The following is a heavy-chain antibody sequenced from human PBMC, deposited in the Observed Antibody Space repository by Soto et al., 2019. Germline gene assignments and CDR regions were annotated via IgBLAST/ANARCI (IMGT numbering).Heavy chain of an antibody. CDR2: INHSGST. D-gene: IGHD3-3*01. CDR1: GGSFSCYY. J-gene: IGHJ6*02. CDR3: ASGYYDFWSGYPYYYYGMDV. V-gene: IGHV4-34*01. Sequence: SETLSLTCAVYGGSFSCYYWSWIRQPPGKGLEWIGEINHSGSTNYNPSLKSRVTISVDTSKNQFSLKLSSVTAADTAVYYCASGYYDFWSGYPYYYYGMDVWVQGTTVTVSS.